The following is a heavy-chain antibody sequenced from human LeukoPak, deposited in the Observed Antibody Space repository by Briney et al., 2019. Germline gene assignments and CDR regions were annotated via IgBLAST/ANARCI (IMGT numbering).Heavy chain of an antibody. CDR3: ARAIIPESYFDY. CDR1: GGSISSGGYY. J-gene: IGHJ4*02. Sequence: SETLSLTCTVSGGSISSGGYYWSWIRQPPGKGLEWIGYIYYSGSTNYNPSLKSRVTISVDTSKNQFSLKLSSVTAADTAVYYCARAIIPESYFDYWGQGTLVTVSS. CDR2: IYYSGST. V-gene: IGHV4-61*08.